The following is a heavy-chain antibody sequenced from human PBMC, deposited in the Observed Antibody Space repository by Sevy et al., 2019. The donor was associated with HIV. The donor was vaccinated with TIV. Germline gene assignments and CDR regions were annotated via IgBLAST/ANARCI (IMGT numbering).Heavy chain of an antibody. Sequence: SETLSLTCAVYGGSFSGYYWSWIRQPPGKGLEWIGEINHSGSTNYNPSLKSRVTISVDTSKNQFSLKLSSVTAADTAVYYCVREHRWDAFDIWGQGTMVTVSS. CDR2: INHSGST. CDR3: VREHRWDAFDI. V-gene: IGHV4-34*01. J-gene: IGHJ3*02. CDR1: GGSFSGYY.